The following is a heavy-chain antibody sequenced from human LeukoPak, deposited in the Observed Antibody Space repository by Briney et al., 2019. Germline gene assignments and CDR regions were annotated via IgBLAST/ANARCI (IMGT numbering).Heavy chain of an antibody. CDR1: GFAFSSSW. J-gene: IGHJ4*02. CDR2: INGDGTYT. CDR3: ARDLSLSFDY. V-gene: IGHV3-74*01. Sequence: GGSLRHSCAASGFAFSSSWMLWVRQGPGKGLVWVARINGDGTYTKYADSVKGRFTISRDNTKNTLYLQMNSLRVEDTAVYYCARDLSLSFDYWGRGTLVTVSS.